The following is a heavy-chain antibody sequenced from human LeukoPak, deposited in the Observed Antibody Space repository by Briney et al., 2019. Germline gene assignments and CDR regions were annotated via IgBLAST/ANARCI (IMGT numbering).Heavy chain of an antibody. J-gene: IGHJ6*03. Sequence: PSETLTLTCAVYGGSFSGYYWSWIRQPPGKGLEWIGEINHSGGTNYNPSFKSRVTISVDKSNNHFFLKLSSVTASDTAVYYCSRERSLAARPTDYYMDGCGKGTTVTIS. CDR1: GGSFSGYY. V-gene: IGHV4-34*01. D-gene: IGHD6-25*01. CDR2: INHSGGT. CDR3: SRERSLAARPTDYYMDG.